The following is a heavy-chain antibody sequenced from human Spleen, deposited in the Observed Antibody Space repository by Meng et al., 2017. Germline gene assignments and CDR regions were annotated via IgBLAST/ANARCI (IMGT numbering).Heavy chain of an antibody. D-gene: IGHD3-9*01. Sequence: EGDLGGSGGDLVKPGGSLRLSCAASGFYFINAWMSWVRQAPGKGLEWVGRIKSNTDGGTAEYAAPVTGRFTISRDDSKSTLYLQMSGLRIDDTGVYYCTWDDKAVSDYWGQGTLVTVSS. CDR1: GFYFINAW. CDR2: IKSNTDGGTA. J-gene: IGHJ4*02. CDR3: TWDDKAVSDY. V-gene: IGHV3-15*01.